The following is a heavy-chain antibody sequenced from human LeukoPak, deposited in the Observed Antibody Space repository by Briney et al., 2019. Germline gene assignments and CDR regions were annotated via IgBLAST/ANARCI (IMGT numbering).Heavy chain of an antibody. J-gene: IGHJ4*02. CDR3: ARVNGYYDSRSPFDY. Sequence: ASVKVSCKASGYTFTSYYMHWVRQAPGQGLEWMGIINPSGGSTSYAQKFQGRVTMTRDMSTSTVYMELSSLRSEDTAVYYGARVNGYYDSRSPFDYWGQGTLVTVSS. V-gene: IGHV1-46*01. CDR2: INPSGGST. D-gene: IGHD3-22*01. CDR1: GYTFTSYY.